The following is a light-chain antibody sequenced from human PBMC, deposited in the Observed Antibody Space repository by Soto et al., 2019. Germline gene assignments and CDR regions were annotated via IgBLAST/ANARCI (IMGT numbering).Light chain of an antibody. J-gene: IGKJ2*01. V-gene: IGKV3-15*01. CDR1: QNINTN. Sequence: EIGMTQSPATLSVSPGERATLSCRASQNINTNLAWYQQKPGQAPRLLIYGASTRAATFTARFSGSGSGTEFTLTIISLHAEDSAVYYCQHDNYWPPYAFGQGTKLAIK. CDR3: QHDNYWPPYA. CDR2: GAS.